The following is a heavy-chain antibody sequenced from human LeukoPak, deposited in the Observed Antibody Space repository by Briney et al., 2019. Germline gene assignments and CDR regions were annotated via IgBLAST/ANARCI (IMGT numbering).Heavy chain of an antibody. Sequence: GGSLRLSCAASGFTFSSYGMHWVRQAPGKGLEWVAVISYDGSNKYYADSVKGRFTISRDNSKNTLYLQMNSLRAEDTAVYYCAKEEVSGSYSSDAFDIWGQGTMVTVSS. CDR1: GFTFSSYG. D-gene: IGHD1-26*01. V-gene: IGHV3-30*18. J-gene: IGHJ3*02. CDR2: ISYDGSNK. CDR3: AKEEVSGSYSSDAFDI.